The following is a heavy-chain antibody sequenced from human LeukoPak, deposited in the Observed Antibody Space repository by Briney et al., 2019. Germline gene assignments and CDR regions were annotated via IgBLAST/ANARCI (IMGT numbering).Heavy chain of an antibody. CDR2: ISPYNGNT. D-gene: IGHD2-2*01. CDR1: GYTFTSYG. Sequence: ASVKVSCKASGYTFTSYGISWVRQAPGQGLERMGWISPYNGNTNYAQKLQGRVTMTTDTSTSTAYMELRSLRSDVTAVYYCARDRGSTRRFDYWGQGTLVTVSS. V-gene: IGHV1-18*01. J-gene: IGHJ4*02. CDR3: ARDRGSTRRFDY.